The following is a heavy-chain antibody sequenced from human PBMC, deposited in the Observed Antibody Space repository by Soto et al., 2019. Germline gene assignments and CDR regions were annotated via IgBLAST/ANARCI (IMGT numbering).Heavy chain of an antibody. CDR1: GGTFSSYA. J-gene: IGHJ3*02. V-gene: IGHV1-69*13. CDR3: ARGGAIVGAGYGAFDI. D-gene: IGHD1-26*01. Sequence: SVKVSCKASGGTFSSYAISWVRQAPGQGLEWMGGIIPIFGTANYAQKFQGRVTITADESTSTAYMELSSLRSEDTAVYYCARGGAIVGAGYGAFDIWGQGTMVTVSS. CDR2: IIPIFGTA.